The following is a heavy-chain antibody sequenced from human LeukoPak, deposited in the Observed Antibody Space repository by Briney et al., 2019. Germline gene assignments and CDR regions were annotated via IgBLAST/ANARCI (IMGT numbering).Heavy chain of an antibody. CDR2: IYHSGST. D-gene: IGHD3-10*01. J-gene: IGHJ4*02. CDR1: SGSFSDYY. CDR3: ARTTMVRGVLKIFDY. V-gene: IGHV4-34*01. Sequence: PSETLSLTCAVYSGSFSDYYWSWIRQPPGKGLEWIGSIYHSGSTYYNPSLKSRVTISVDTSKNQFSLKLSSVTAADTAVYYCARTTMVRGVLKIFDYWGQGTLVTVSS.